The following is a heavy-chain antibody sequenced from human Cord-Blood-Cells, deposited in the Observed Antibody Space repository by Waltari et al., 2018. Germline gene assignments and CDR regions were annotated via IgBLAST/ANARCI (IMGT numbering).Heavy chain of an antibody. V-gene: IGHV4-34*01. CDR1: GGSFSGYY. CDR3: AREVRGPAYYGMDV. J-gene: IGHJ6*02. D-gene: IGHD3-10*01. CDR2: INHSGST. Sequence: QVQLQQWGAGLLKPSETLSLTCAVYGGSFSGYYWSWIRQPPGKGLEWIGEINHSGSTNNNPSLKSRVTISVDTSKNQFSLKLSSVTAADTAVYYCAREVRGPAYYGMDVWGQGTTVTVSS.